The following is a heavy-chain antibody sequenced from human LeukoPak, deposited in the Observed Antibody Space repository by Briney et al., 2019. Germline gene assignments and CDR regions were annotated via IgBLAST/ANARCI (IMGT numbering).Heavy chain of an antibody. CDR1: GFTFSNYG. CDR2: TSHDGSDK. Sequence: GGSLRLSCAASGFTFSNYGMHWVRQAPGKGLEWVAMTSHDGSDKYYADSVEGRFTISRDNSKNTLYLQLNSLRPEDTAVYHCAKDLYGSGWYNYFDPWGQGALVTVSS. J-gene: IGHJ5*02. D-gene: IGHD6-19*01. CDR3: AKDLYGSGWYNYFDP. V-gene: IGHV3-30*18.